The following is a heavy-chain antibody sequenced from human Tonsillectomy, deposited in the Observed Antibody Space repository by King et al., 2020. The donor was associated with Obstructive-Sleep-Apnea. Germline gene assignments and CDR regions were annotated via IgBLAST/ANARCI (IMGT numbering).Heavy chain of an antibody. CDR3: ARGIGGLGHYDILTGDASTIDY. CDR2: INPNSDGT. CDR1: GYTFTDYF. D-gene: IGHD3-9*01. V-gene: IGHV1-2*02. Sequence: VQLVESGAEVKKPGASVKVSCKSSGYTFTDYFMHWVRQAPGQGLEWMGWINPNSDGTNYALKFQGRVTMTRDTSISTAYMELSRLRSDDTAVYYCARGIGGLGHYDILTGDASTIDYWGKGTLVTVSS. J-gene: IGHJ4*02.